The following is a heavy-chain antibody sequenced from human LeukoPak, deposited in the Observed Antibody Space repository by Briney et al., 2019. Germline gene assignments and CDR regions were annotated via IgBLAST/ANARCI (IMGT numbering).Heavy chain of an antibody. D-gene: IGHD3-22*01. J-gene: IGHJ4*02. CDR2: IYYSGST. V-gene: IGHV4-59*01. CDR3: ASTYSSGYYYPFDY. CDR1: GGSISSYY. Sequence: SETLSLTCTVSGGSISSYYWSWIRQPPGKGLEWIGYIYYSGSTNYNPSLKSRVTISVDTSKNQFSLKLSSVTAADTAVYYCASTYSSGYYYPFDYWGQGTLVTVSS.